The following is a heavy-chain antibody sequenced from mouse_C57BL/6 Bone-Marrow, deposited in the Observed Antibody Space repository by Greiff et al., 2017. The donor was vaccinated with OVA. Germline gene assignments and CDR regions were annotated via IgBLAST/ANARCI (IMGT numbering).Heavy chain of an antibody. CDR3: TRGLLWAY. CDR2: IDPENGDT. V-gene: IGHV14-4*01. J-gene: IGHJ3*01. CDR1: GFNIKDDY. D-gene: IGHD2-1*01. Sequence: EVQVVESGAELVRPGASVKLSCTASGFNIKDDYMHWVKQRPEQGLEWIGWIDPENGDTENASKFQGKATITADTSSNTAYLQLSSLTSEDTAVYYCTRGLLWAYWGQGTLVTVSA.